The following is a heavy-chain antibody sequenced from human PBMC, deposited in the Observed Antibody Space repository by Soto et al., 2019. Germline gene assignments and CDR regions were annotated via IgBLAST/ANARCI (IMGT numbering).Heavy chain of an antibody. V-gene: IGHV4-30-4*01. J-gene: IGHJ6*02. CDR2: IHNSGIT. Sequence: SETLSLTCTDSGGSISSGDSYWGWIRHPPGKGLEWIGYIHNSGITYHNPSLKSRVIFSVDTSKNQFSLKVTSVTAADTAVYYCARDEKKSDYYSGMDVWGQGTKVTVSS. CDR3: ARDEKKSDYYSGMDV. CDR1: GGSISSGDSY.